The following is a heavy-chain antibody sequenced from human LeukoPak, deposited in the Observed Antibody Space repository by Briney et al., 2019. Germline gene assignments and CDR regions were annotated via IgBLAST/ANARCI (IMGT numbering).Heavy chain of an antibody. D-gene: IGHD4-11*01. Sequence: GGSLRLSCAASGFTFSSCAMSWVRQTPGKGLEWVSTINGGGVNTHYADSVGGRFTISRDNSKNTLFLQMNSLRDEDTAVYYCAKDLYSNYGPADYWGQGNLVTVSS. J-gene: IGHJ4*02. V-gene: IGHV3-23*01. CDR2: INGGGVNT. CDR3: AKDLYSNYGPADY. CDR1: GFTFSSCA.